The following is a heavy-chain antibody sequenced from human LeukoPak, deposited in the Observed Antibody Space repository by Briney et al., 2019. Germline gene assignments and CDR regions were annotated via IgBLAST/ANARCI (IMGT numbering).Heavy chain of an antibody. V-gene: IGHV4-39*01. CDR1: GGSIRSSGHY. CDR3: ARHGEQLAFY. J-gene: IGHJ4*02. CDR2: TFHSGIT. D-gene: IGHD6-6*01. Sequence: PSETLSLTCTVSGGSIRSSGHYWGWIRQPPGKGLEWIGSTFHSGITHYNPSLKSRLTISVDTSKSQLSLKLSSVTAADTAVYYCARHGEQLAFYWGQGTLVTVSS.